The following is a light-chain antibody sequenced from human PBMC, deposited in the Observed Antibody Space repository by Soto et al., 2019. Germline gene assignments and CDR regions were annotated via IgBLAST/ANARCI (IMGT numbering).Light chain of an antibody. CDR3: VLYMGSGTWV. J-gene: IGLJ3*02. CDR1: SGSVSTSYY. Sequence: QTVVTQEPSFSVSPGRTVTLTCGLSSGSVSTSYYPSWYQQTPGQAPRTLIYNTNTRSSGVPDRFSGSILVNKAALTITGAQADDESDYYCVLYMGSGTWVFGGGTKVTVL. CDR2: NTN. V-gene: IGLV8-61*01.